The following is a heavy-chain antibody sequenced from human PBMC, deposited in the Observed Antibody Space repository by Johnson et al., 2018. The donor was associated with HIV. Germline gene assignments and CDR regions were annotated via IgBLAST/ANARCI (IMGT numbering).Heavy chain of an antibody. J-gene: IGHJ3*02. Sequence: VQLVESGGGAVQPGRSLRLSCAASGFIFSGFGLHWVRQAPGKGLEWVASISHDGRNKYYADSVRGRITISRDNSKNTLYLQMNGLRAEDTAVYYCARGLGLLLRLGAFDIWGQGTMVTVSS. D-gene: IGHD3-22*01. CDR2: ISHDGRNK. CDR1: GFIFSGFG. V-gene: IGHV3-30*03. CDR3: ARGLGLLLRLGAFDI.